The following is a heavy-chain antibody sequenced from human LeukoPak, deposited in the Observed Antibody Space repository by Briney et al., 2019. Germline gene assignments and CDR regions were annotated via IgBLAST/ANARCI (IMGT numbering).Heavy chain of an antibody. CDR1: GGSISSYY. J-gene: IGHJ4*02. CDR3: VTLAAAGDFDY. V-gene: IGHV4-59*08. D-gene: IGHD6-13*01. CDR2: IYYSGST. Sequence: KPSETLSLTCTVSGGSISSYYWSWIRQPPGKGLEWIGYIYYSGSTNYNPSLKSRVTISVDTSKNQFSLKLSSVTAADTAVYYCVTLAAAGDFDYWGQGTLVTVSS.